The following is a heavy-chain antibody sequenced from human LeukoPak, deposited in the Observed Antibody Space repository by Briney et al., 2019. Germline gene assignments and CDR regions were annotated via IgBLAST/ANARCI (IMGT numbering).Heavy chain of an antibody. V-gene: IGHV4-31*03. CDR2: IYYSGST. D-gene: IGHD4-23*01. CDR3: AREKLWGNSALDY. Sequence: PSETLSLTCTVSGGSISSGGYYWSWIRQHPGKGLEWIGYIYYSGSTYYNPSLKSRVTISVDTSKNQSSLKLSSVTAADTAVYYCAREKLWGNSALDYWGQGTLVTVSS. CDR1: GGSISSGGYY. J-gene: IGHJ4*02.